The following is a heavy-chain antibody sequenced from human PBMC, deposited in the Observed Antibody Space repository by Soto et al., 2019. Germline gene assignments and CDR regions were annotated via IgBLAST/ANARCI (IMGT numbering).Heavy chain of an antibody. J-gene: IGHJ3*02. CDR3: TTGLLRSGGAFDI. CDR2: INSKTDGGTT. V-gene: IGHV3-15*07. D-gene: IGHD4-17*01. CDR1: GFTFSNAW. Sequence: EVRLVESGGGLVKPGGSLRLSCAASGFTFSNAWMNWVRQAPGKGLEWVGRINSKTDGGTTDYAAPVKGRFTISRDDSKNTLYLQMNSLKTEDTAVYYCTTGLLRSGGAFDIWGQGTMVTVSS.